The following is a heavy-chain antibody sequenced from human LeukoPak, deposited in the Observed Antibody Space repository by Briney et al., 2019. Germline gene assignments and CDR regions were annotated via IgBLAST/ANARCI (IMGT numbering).Heavy chain of an antibody. CDR1: GGSISSGGYS. V-gene: IGHV4-30-2*01. CDR3: ARDRGGGFDY. D-gene: IGHD2-15*01. CDR2: IYHSGST. J-gene: IGHJ4*02. Sequence: PSETPSLTCAVSGGSISSGGYSWSWIRQPPGKGLEWIGYIYHSGSTYYNPSLKSRVTISVDRSKNQFSLKLSSVTAADTAVYYCARDRGGGFDYWGQGTLVTVSS.